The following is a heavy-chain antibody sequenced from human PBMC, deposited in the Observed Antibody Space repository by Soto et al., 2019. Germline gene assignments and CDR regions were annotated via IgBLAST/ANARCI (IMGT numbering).Heavy chain of an antibody. Sequence: GGSLRLSCAASGFTFSSYAMSWVRQAPGKGLEWVSSISGSGGDTHYADSVKGRFTISRDNSKNKLYLQMNSLRAEDTAVYYCAKDGGYEFDSWGQGPLVTVYS. CDR3: AKDGGYEFDS. V-gene: IGHV3-23*01. D-gene: IGHD5-12*01. CDR2: ISGSGGDT. J-gene: IGHJ4*02. CDR1: GFTFSSYA.